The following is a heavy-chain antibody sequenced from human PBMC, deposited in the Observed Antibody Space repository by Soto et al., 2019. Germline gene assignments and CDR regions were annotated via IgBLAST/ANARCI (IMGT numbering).Heavy chain of an antibody. D-gene: IGHD4-4*01. V-gene: IGHV1-69*08. CDR1: GGTFSSYT. Sequence: QVQLVQSGAEVKKPGSSVKVSCKASGGTFSSYTISWVRQAPGQGLEWMGRIIPILGIANYAQKLQGRVTITADKSTSTAYMELSSLRSEDTAVYYCARDTPYSNLDYWGQGTLVTVSS. CDR3: ARDTPYSNLDY. CDR2: IIPILGIA. J-gene: IGHJ4*02.